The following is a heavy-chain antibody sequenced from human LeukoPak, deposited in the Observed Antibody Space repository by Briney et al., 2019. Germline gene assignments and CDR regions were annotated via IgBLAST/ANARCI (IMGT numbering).Heavy chain of an antibody. Sequence: GGSLRLSCAASGFTLSDYWMHWDRQAPGKGLVWVSRINIDGSDTTYADSVKGRFTISRDNAKSTLYLQMNSLRVEDTAVYFSASDRSPTNGGLDYSGQGTLVTVSS. J-gene: IGHJ4*02. CDR1: GFTLSDYW. CDR2: INIDGSDT. D-gene: IGHD2-8*01. CDR3: ASDRSPTNGGLDY. V-gene: IGHV3-74*01.